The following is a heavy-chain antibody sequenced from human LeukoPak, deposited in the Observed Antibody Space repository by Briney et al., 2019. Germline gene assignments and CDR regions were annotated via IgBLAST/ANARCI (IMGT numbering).Heavy chain of an antibody. V-gene: IGHV1-69*16. CDR1: VVTFSIYT. D-gene: IGHD3-22*01. CDR2: IITILGIA. CDR3: ARETMIVVLTNDWYFDL. J-gene: IGHJ2*01. Sequence: ASLKDSCKASVVTFSIYTISWVRQAPGQGLEWMERIITILGIANYAQKFQGRVTITTDESTSRAYMELRSLRSEDTAVYYCARETMIVVLTNDWYFDLWGRGTLVTVSS.